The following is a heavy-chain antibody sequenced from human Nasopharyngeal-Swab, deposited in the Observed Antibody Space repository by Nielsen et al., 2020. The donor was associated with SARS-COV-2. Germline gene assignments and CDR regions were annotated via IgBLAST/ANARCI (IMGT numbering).Heavy chain of an antibody. V-gene: IGHV3-21*01. Sequence: GESLKISCAASGFTPASYSMNWVRQAPGKGLEWVSSISSSGKYIYYANSVKGRFTISRDNAKNSLYLQMNSLRAEDTAVYYCAVEVFYCSSTSCYLPRDPWGQGTLVTVSS. J-gene: IGHJ5*02. CDR2: ISSSGKYI. D-gene: IGHD2-2*01. CDR3: AVEVFYCSSTSCYLPRDP. CDR1: GFTPASYS.